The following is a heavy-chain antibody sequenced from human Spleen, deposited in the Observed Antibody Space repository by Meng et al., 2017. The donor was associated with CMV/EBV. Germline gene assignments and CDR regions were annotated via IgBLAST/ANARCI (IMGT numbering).Heavy chain of an antibody. CDR2: ISGSGVKT. CDR3: ARDPRTTVTTYPTHLYYYYGMDV. CDR1: GFTYSNYA. D-gene: IGHD4-17*01. Sequence: GGSLRLSCAASGFTYSNYAMSWVRQAPGKGLEWVSTISGSGVKTYYADSMKGRFTISRDNSKNTLYLQMNSLRAEDTAVYYCARDPRTTVTTYPTHLYYYYGMDVWGQGTTVTVSS. J-gene: IGHJ6*02. V-gene: IGHV3-23*01.